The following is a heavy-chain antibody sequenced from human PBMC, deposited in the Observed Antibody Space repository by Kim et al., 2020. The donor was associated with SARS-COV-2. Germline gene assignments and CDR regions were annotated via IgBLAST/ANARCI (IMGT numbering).Heavy chain of an antibody. J-gene: IGHJ4*02. V-gene: IGHV3-43*02. CDR2: INGRGDRT. CDR3: AKDRMTTTAVFDF. Sequence: GGSLRLSCSGSGFNFHDYYMHWVRQVPGKGLEWVSLINGRGDRTYYADSVKGRFTISRDNSDKSLFLQMNSLTIEDTALYYCAKDRMTTTAVFDFWGPGT. CDR1: GFNFHDYY. D-gene: IGHD4-17*01.